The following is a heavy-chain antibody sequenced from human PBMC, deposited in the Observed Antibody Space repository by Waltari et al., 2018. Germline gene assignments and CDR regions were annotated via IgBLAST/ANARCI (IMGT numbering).Heavy chain of an antibody. V-gene: IGHV1-2*06. CDR1: GYTFSASF. CDR2: IDPNSGGT. J-gene: IGHJ3*02. Sequence: QVQLVQSGAEVKKPGAPVQVSCKASGYTFSASFMHWVRQAPGQGLEWMGRIDPNSGGTNYAQKFQGRVTMTRDTSISTIYMELRRLTFDDTALYYCARDASTAVPEGDAFDIWGQGTMVAVSA. CDR3: ARDASTAVPEGDAFDI. D-gene: IGHD6-19*01.